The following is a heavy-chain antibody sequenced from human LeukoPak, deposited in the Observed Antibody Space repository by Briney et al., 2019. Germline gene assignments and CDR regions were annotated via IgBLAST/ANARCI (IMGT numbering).Heavy chain of an antibody. CDR2: IYHSGST. CDR3: AREYSSSWYGGWFDP. D-gene: IGHD6-13*01. J-gene: IGHJ5*02. Sequence: SETLSLTCTVSGYSISSGYYWGWIRQPPGKGLEWIGSIYHSGSTYYNPSLKSRVTISVDTSKNQFSLKPSSVTAADTAVYYCAREYSSSWYGGWFDPWGQGTLVTVSS. CDR1: GYSISSGYY. V-gene: IGHV4-38-2*02.